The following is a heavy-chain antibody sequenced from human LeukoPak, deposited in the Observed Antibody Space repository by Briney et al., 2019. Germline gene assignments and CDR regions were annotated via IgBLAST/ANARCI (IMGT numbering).Heavy chain of an antibody. D-gene: IGHD3-10*01. CDR1: GYTFTSYG. CDR2: ISAYNGNT. Sequence: GASVKVSCKASGYTFTSYGISWVRQAPGQGLEWMGWISAYNGNTNYAQKLQGRVTMTTDTSTSTAYMELRSLRSDDTAVYYCARDRATMVRGVVDYWGQGILVTVSS. CDR3: ARDRATMVRGVVDY. V-gene: IGHV1-18*01. J-gene: IGHJ4*02.